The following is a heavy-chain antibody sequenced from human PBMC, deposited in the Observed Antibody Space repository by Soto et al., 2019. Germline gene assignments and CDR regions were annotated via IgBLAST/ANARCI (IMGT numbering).Heavy chain of an antibody. CDR1: GFTFSSYG. Sequence: QVQLVESGGGVVQPGRSLRLSCAASGFTFSSYGMHWVRQAPGKGLEWVAVIWYDGSNKYYADSVKGRFTISRDNSKNTLYLQMNSLRAEDTAVYYCARGEVRKQWLAKDSRSGYFDYWGQGTLVTVSS. CDR3: ARGEVRKQWLAKDSRSGYFDY. CDR2: IWYDGSNK. V-gene: IGHV3-33*01. D-gene: IGHD6-19*01. J-gene: IGHJ4*02.